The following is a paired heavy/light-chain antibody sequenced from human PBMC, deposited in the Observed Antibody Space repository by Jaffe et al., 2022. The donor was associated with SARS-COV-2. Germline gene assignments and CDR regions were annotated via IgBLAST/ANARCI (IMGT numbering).Light chain of an antibody. J-gene: IGLJ3*02. CDR1: SSNIGSNY. CDR3: AAWDDSLSVNWV. Sequence: QSVLTQPPSASGTPGQRVTISCSGSSSNIGSNYVYWYQQLPGTAPKLLIYRNNQRPSGVPDRFSGSKSGTSASLAISGLRSEDEADYYCAAWDDSLSVNWVFGGGTKLTVL. V-gene: IGLV1-47*01. CDR2: RNN.
Heavy chain of an antibody. D-gene: IGHD2-8*01. J-gene: IGHJ6*02. CDR3: ASSQGYCTNGVCPPNYYYYYGMDV. V-gene: IGHV1-3*01. CDR1: GYTFTSYA. CDR2: INAGNGNT. Sequence: QVQLVQSGAEVKKPGASVKVSCKASGYTFTSYAMHWVRQAPGQRLEWMGWINAGNGNTKYSQKFQGRVTITRDTSASTAYMELSSLRSEDTAVYYCASSQGYCTNGVCPPNYYYYYGMDVWGQGTTVTVSS.